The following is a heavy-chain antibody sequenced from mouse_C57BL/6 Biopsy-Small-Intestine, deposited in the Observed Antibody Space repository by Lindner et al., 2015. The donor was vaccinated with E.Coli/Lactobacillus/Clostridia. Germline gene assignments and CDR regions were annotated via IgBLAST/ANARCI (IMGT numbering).Heavy chain of an antibody. J-gene: IGHJ4*01. D-gene: IGHD2-12*01. CDR3: AIYDRDNAMDY. CDR1: GYDFSFYW. V-gene: IGHV1-55*01. Sequence: VQLQESGSDVVKPGASVRISCKTSGYDFSFYWITWVKQRPGQGLEWIGDVYPGHGSTNYNEKFKNKATLTVDTSSSTVYMQLRGLTSEDSAVYYCAIYDRDNAMDYWGQGTSVIVST. CDR2: VYPGHGST.